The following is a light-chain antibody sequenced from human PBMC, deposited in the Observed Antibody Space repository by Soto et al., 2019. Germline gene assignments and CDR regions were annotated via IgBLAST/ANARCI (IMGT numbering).Light chain of an antibody. CDR2: AAS. J-gene: IGKJ1*01. Sequence: DIQMTQSPSSLSGSVGDRVTISCRASQSIGSHLNWYQQKPGKAPKFLIYAASSLQSGVPSRFSGSGSGTDFTLTISSLQPEDFATYYCQQSYSSLRTFGQGTKVQI. CDR3: QQSYSSLRT. V-gene: IGKV1-39*01. CDR1: QSIGSH.